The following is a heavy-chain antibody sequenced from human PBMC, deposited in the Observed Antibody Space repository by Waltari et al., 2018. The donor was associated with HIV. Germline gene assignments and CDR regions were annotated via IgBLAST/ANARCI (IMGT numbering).Heavy chain of an antibody. V-gene: IGHV3-7*01. D-gene: IGHD5-12*01. CDR3: AREMATITSDY. Sequence: EVQLVESGGGLVQPGGSLRLSCAASGFTFSSYWMSWVRQAPGKGLEWVANNKQDGSEKYYVDSVKGRFTISRDNAKNSLYLQMNSLRAEDTAVYYCAREMATITSDYWGQGTLVTVSS. J-gene: IGHJ4*02. CDR2: NKQDGSEK. CDR1: GFTFSSYW.